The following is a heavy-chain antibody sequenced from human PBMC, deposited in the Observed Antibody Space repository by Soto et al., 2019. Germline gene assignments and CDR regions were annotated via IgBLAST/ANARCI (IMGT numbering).Heavy chain of an antibody. J-gene: IGHJ4*02. CDR2: IIPIFGTA. CDR3: ASAFDPGYSYGLFDY. V-gene: IGHV1-69*13. D-gene: IGHD5-18*01. Sequence: ASVKVSCKASGGTFSSYAISWVRQAPGQGLEWMGGIIPIFGTANYAQKFQGRVTITADESTSTAYMELSSLRSEDTAVYYCASAFDPGYSYGLFDYWGQGTLVTVSS. CDR1: GGTFSSYA.